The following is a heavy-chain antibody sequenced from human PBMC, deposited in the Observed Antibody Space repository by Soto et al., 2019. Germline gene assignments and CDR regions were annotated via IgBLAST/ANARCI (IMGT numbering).Heavy chain of an antibody. Sequence: QVQLVESGGGVVQPGRSLRLSCATSGFTFPSYAMVWVRQAPGKGLEWVAVISYDGTNTYYADSVKGRFTISRDNSKNTLFLQLNSLTTEDTGVYLCARDNSFGHYYWTGFYGPFDYWGQGTLVTVSS. CDR1: GFTFPSYA. V-gene: IGHV3-30-3*01. CDR3: ARDNSFGHYYWTGFYGPFDY. J-gene: IGHJ4*02. D-gene: IGHD3-3*01. CDR2: ISYDGTNT.